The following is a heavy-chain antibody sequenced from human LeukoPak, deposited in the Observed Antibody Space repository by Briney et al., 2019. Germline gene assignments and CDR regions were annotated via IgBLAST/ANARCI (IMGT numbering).Heavy chain of an antibody. CDR3: ASSRGYSGYDYYFDY. Sequence: GASVKVSCKASGYTFTSYYMHWVRQATGQGLEWMGWMNPNSGNTGYAQKFQGRVTMTRNTSISTAYMELSSLRSEDTAVYYCASSRGYSGYDYYFDYWGQGTLVTVSS. V-gene: IGHV1-8*02. J-gene: IGHJ4*02. CDR1: GYTFTSYY. D-gene: IGHD5-12*01. CDR2: MNPNSGNT.